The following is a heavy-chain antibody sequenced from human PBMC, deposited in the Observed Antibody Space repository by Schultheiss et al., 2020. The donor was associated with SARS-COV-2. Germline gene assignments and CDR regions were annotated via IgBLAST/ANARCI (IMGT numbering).Heavy chain of an antibody. Sequence: SETLSLTCTVSGGSISSYYWSWIRQPPGKGLEWIGYIYYSGSTNYNPSLKSRVTISVDTSKNQFSLKLSSVTAADTAVYYCARGPGIAAGFDYWGQGTLVTVSS. CDR2: IYYSGST. V-gene: IGHV4-59*12. J-gene: IGHJ4*02. CDR1: GGSISSYY. D-gene: IGHD6-13*01. CDR3: ARGPGIAAGFDY.